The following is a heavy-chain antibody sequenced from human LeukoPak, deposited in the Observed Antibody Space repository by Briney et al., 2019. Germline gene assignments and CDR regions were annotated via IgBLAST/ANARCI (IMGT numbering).Heavy chain of an antibody. Sequence: GGSLRLSSTVSGLTFSSYAMSWVRQAPGKGLEWVSAISDSGSKTYYADSVKGRFTISRDNSKNTLYLQMNSLRAEDTAVYYCAKDRMVIEYWGQGALVTVSS. D-gene: IGHD2/OR15-2a*01. J-gene: IGHJ4*02. CDR3: AKDRMVIEY. CDR2: ISDSGSKT. V-gene: IGHV3-23*01. CDR1: GLTFSSYA.